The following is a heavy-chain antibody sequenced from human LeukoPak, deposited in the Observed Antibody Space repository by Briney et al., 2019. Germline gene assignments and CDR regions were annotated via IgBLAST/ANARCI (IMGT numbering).Heavy chain of an antibody. Sequence: GGSLRLSCAASGFTFSSYSMNWVRQAPGKGLEWVSSISSSSSYIYYGDSVKGRFTISRDNAKNSLYLQMNSLRAEDTAVYYCARGYDILTGFDYWGQGTLVTVSS. CDR1: GFTFSSYS. J-gene: IGHJ4*02. D-gene: IGHD3-9*01. CDR3: ARGYDILTGFDY. V-gene: IGHV3-21*01. CDR2: ISSSSSYI.